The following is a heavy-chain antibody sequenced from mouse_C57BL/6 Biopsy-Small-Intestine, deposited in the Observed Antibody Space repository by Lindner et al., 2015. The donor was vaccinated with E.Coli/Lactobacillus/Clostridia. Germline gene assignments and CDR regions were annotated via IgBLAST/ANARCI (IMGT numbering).Heavy chain of an antibody. J-gene: IGHJ4*01. CDR1: GYTFTNYD. V-gene: IGHV1-84*02. CDR3: ARGPFFGGGFDP. CDR2: MNPDSGVT. Sequence: SVKVSCKASGYTFTNYDINWVRQAPGQGLEWMAWMNPDSGVTGYAQRFQGRVTMTRDTSITTAYMELSSLRSEDTAVYYCARGPFFGGGFDPWGQGTLVTVLL. D-gene: IGHD3-1*01.